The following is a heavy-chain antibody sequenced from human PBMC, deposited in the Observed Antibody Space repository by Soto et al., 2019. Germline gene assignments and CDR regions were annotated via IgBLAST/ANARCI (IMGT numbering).Heavy chain of an antibody. CDR3: ARGFNWLDY. CDR2: IYSGGST. CDR1: GFTVSSNY. D-gene: IGHD5-12*01. V-gene: IGHV3-53*01. J-gene: IGHJ4*02. Sequence: EVQLVESGGGLIQPGGSLRLSCAAAGFTVSSNYMTWVRQAPGKGLEWVSVIYSGGSTNYADSVKGRFTISRDSSKNKLYLQMNSLRAEDTAVYYCARGFNWLDYWGQGTIVTVSS.